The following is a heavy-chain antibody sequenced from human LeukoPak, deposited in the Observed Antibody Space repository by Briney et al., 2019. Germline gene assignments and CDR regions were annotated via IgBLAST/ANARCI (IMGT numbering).Heavy chain of an antibody. CDR1: GGSISSGGYY. CDR3: ARDGPYYGSGSANWFDP. Sequence: SQTLSLTCTVSGGSISSGGYYWRWIRQHPGKGLEWIGYIYYSGSTYYNPSLKSRVTISVDTSKNQFSLKLSSVTAADTAVYYCARDGPYYGSGSANWFDPWGQGTLVTVSS. CDR2: IYYSGST. D-gene: IGHD3-10*01. J-gene: IGHJ5*02. V-gene: IGHV4-31*03.